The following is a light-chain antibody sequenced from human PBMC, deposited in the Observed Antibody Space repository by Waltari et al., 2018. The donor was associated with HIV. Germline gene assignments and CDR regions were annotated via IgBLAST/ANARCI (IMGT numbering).Light chain of an antibody. CDR1: SSTLRAGYA. Sequence: QSVLTQPPSVSGAPGQRVTISCPGTSSTLRAGYAVESYQQVPGTAPKLLIYGNTNRPSGVSDRFSASKSGTSASLAITGLQAEDEADYYCQSYDRRLSASLFGGGTTLTVL. CDR3: QSYDRRLSASL. J-gene: IGLJ2*01. CDR2: GNT. V-gene: IGLV1-40*01.